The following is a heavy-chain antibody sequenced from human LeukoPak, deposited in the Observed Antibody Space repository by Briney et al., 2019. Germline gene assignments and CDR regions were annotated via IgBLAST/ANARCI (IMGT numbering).Heavy chain of an antibody. CDR1: GFTFSSYA. D-gene: IGHD2-15*01. J-gene: IGHJ3*02. CDR3: AKVGYCGGGSCYRAFDI. Sequence: GSLRLSCAASGFTFSSYAMNWVRQAPGKGLEWVSVISGSGGSTYYADSVKGRFTISRDNSKNTLYLQMNGLLAEDTAVYYCAKVGYCGGGSCYRAFDIWGQGTMVTVSS. CDR2: ISGSGGST. V-gene: IGHV3-23*01.